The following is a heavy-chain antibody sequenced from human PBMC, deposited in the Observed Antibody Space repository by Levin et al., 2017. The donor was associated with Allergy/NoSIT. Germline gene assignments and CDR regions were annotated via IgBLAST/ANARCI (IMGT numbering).Heavy chain of an antibody. CDR3: ARDPDSPDAFDI. V-gene: IGHV6-1*01. J-gene: IGHJ3*02. Sequence: SQTLSLTCVISGDSVSSAPAAWTWIRQSPSRGLEWLGRTYYRSKWYYDYATSVKSRIIINPDTSKNQFSLHLSSVTPEDTGVYYCARDPDSPDAFDIWGQGTVVTVSS. CDR2: TYYRSKWYY. D-gene: IGHD1-14*01. CDR1: GDSVSSAPAA.